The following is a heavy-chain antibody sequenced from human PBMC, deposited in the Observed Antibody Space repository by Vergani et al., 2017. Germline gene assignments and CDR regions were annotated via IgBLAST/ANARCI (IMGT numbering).Heavy chain of an antibody. CDR3: ANGRLGWGLLPRKWFDP. CDR1: GFTFSRYA. D-gene: IGHD1-26*01. CDR2: ISYDGSNT. J-gene: IGHJ5*02. V-gene: IGHV3-30-3*01. Sequence: QVQLVESGGGVVQPGRSLRLSCAASGFTFSRYAMHWVRQAPGKGLEWVAVISYDGSNTYYADSVKGRFTISRDNSKDTLYLQMNSLRDADTAVYYGANGRLGWGLLPRKWFDPWGQGTLVTVSS.